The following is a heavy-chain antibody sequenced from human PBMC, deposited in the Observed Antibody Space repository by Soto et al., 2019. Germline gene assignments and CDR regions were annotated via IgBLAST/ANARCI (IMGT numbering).Heavy chain of an antibody. D-gene: IGHD3-22*01. CDR1: GGSFSGYY. V-gene: IGHV4-34*01. J-gene: IGHJ4*02. CDR2: INHSGST. Sequence: SETLSLTCAVYGGSFSGYYWSWIRRPPGKGLEWIGEINHSGSTNYNPSLKSRVTISVDTSKNQFSLKLSSVTAADTAVYYCARGDYYDSSGYYYGFADYWGQGTLVTVSS. CDR3: ARGDYYDSSGYYYGFADY.